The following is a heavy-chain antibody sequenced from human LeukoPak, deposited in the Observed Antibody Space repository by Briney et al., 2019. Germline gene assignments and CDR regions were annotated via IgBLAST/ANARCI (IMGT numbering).Heavy chain of an antibody. CDR1: GGSFSGYY. V-gene: IGHV4-34*01. Sequence: SETLSLTCAVYGGSFSGYYWSWIRQPPGKGLEWIGEINHSGSTNYNPSLKGRVTISVDTSKNQFSLKLSSVTAADTAVYYCARRSYYDSSGYYLFDYWGQGTLVTVSS. CDR2: INHSGST. D-gene: IGHD3-22*01. CDR3: ARRSYYDSSGYYLFDY. J-gene: IGHJ4*02.